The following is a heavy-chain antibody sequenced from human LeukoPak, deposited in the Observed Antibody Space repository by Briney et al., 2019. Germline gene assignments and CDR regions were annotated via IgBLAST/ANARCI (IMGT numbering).Heavy chain of an antibody. V-gene: IGHV4-34*01. CDR1: GGSFSGYY. D-gene: IGHD3-22*01. CDR2: INHSGST. J-gene: IGHJ2*01. CDR3: ARHRSSGHLMRKPLSYFDL. Sequence: PSETLSLTCAVYGGSFSGYYWSWTRQPPGKGLEWIGEINHSGSTNYNPSLKSRVTISVDTSKNQFSLKLSSVTAADTAVYYCARHRSSGHLMRKPLSYFDLWGRGTLVTVSS.